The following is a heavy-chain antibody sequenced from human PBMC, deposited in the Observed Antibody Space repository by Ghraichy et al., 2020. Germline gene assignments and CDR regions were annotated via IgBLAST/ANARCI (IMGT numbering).Heavy chain of an antibody. J-gene: IGHJ1*01. CDR1: GYTFTSYG. CDR2: ISAYNGNT. D-gene: IGHD3-22*01. Sequence: ASVKVSCKASGYTFTSYGISWVRQAPGQGLEWMGWISAYNGNTNYAQKLQGRVTMTTDTSTSTAYMELRSLRSDDTAVYYCARGAAYYDSSGYPEYFQHWGQGTLVTVSS. CDR3: ARGAAYYDSSGYPEYFQH. V-gene: IGHV1-18*04.